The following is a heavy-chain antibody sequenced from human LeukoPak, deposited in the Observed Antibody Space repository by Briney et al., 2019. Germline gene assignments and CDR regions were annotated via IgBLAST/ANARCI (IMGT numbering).Heavy chain of an antibody. CDR1: GGSFSDYY. CDR3: ASHYSSGSYRYTGSFDS. D-gene: IGHD3-16*02. J-gene: IGHJ4*02. Sequence: PSETLSLTCAVYGGSFSDYYWSWIRQPPGKRLEWIGEINHSGTTNYSPSLKSRVSISVDTSKNQFSLKLNSVTAADAAMYYCASHYSSGSYRYTGSFDSWGQGMLVNVSS. V-gene: IGHV4-34*01. CDR2: INHSGTT.